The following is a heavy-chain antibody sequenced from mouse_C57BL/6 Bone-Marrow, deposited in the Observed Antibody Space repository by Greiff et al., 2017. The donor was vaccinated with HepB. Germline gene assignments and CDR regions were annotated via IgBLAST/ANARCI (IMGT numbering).Heavy chain of an antibody. J-gene: IGHJ2*01. CDR2: ISSGGSYT. Sequence: DVKLVESGGDLVKPGGSLKLSCAASGFTFSSYGMSWVRQTPDKRLEWVATISSGGSYTYYPDSVKGRFTISRDNAKNTLYLQMSSLKSEDTAMYYCARQGANWGPYYFDYWGQGTTLTVSS. D-gene: IGHD4-1*01. CDR1: GFTFSSYG. CDR3: ARQGANWGPYYFDY. V-gene: IGHV5-6*02.